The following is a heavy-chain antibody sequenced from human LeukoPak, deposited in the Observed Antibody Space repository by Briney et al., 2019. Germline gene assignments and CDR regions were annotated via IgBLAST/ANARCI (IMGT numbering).Heavy chain of an antibody. CDR2: ISSSGSTI. D-gene: IGHD6-19*01. J-gene: IGHJ4*02. CDR1: GFTFSDYY. CDR3: ARGDVSGWYFCDY. Sequence: GGSLRLSCAASGFTFSDYYMSWIRQAPGKGLEWVSYISSSGSTICYADSVKGRFTISRDNAKNSLYLQMNSLRAEDTAVYYCARGDVSGWYFCDYWGQGTLVTVSS. V-gene: IGHV3-11*01.